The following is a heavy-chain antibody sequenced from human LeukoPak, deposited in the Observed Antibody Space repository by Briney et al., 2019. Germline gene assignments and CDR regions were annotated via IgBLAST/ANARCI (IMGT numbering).Heavy chain of an antibody. V-gene: IGHV3-9*01. D-gene: IGHD3-22*01. Sequence: SLRLSCAASGFTFDDYAMHWVRQAPGKGRGWGACFIWNSGRIGYADSVKGRFTTSRDNAKNSLYLQMNSLRAEDTALYYCAKDISAMIVTVFDYWGQGTLGTVSS. J-gene: IGHJ4*02. CDR2: FIWNSGRI. CDR1: GFTFDDYA. CDR3: AKDISAMIVTVFDY.